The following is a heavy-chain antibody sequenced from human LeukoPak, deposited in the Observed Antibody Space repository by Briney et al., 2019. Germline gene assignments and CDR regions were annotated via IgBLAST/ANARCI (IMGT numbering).Heavy chain of an antibody. J-gene: IGHJ4*02. Sequence: SETLSLTSAVSGYSISSGYYWGWIRQPPGKGLEWIGSIYHSGSTYYNPSLKSRVTISVDTSKNQFSLKLSSVTAADTAVYYCASRAVADTFDYWGQGTLVTVSS. CDR1: GYSISSGYY. CDR2: IYHSGST. CDR3: ASRAVADTFDY. V-gene: IGHV4-38-2*01. D-gene: IGHD6-19*01.